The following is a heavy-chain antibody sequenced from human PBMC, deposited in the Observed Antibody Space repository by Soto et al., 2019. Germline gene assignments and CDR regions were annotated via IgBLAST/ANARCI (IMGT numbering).Heavy chain of an antibody. V-gene: IGHV5-10-1*01. Sequence: GESLKISCKGAGYSFISYWISLVRQMPGKGLEWMGRIDPSDSYTNYSPSFQGHVTISADKSISTAYLQWSSLKASDTAMYYCARGEYSSSSVNPWGQGTLVTVSS. D-gene: IGHD6-6*01. CDR1: GYSFISYW. CDR2: IDPSDSYT. CDR3: ARGEYSSSSVNP. J-gene: IGHJ5*02.